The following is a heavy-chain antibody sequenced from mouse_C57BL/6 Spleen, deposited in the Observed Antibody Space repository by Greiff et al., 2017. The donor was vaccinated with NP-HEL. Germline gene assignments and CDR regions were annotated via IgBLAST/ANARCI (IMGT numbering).Heavy chain of an antibody. Sequence: EVKLMESGGGLVKPGGSLKLSCAASGFTFSSYTMSWVRQTPEKRLEWVATISGGGGNTYYPDSVKGRFTISRDNAKNTLYLQMSSLRSEDTALYYCARRLGYAMDYWGQGTSVTVSS. J-gene: IGHJ4*01. D-gene: IGHD4-1*01. CDR2: ISGGGGNT. CDR1: GFTFSSYT. V-gene: IGHV5-9*01. CDR3: ARRLGYAMDY.